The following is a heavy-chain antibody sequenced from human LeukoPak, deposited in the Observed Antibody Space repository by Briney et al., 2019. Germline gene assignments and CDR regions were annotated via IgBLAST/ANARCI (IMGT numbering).Heavy chain of an antibody. CDR2: MSYSGTS. V-gene: IGHV4-59*08. CDR1: GGSIKTYY. Sequence: SETLSLTCTVSGGSIKTYYWSWSRQSPGKGLEWIGSMSYSGTSNYIPSLKSRVSMTIDISKNQFSLKLTSVTAADTALYFCAAGSRPYYFYYMADWGTGTTVTVSS. J-gene: IGHJ6*03. CDR3: AAGSRPYYFYYMAD.